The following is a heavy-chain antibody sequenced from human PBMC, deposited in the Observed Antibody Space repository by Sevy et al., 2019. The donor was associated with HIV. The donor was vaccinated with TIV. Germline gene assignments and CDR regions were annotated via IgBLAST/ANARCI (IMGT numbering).Heavy chain of an antibody. CDR1: GFNFNNYA. CDR3: AKTPFMDFWNDYYSFYFDF. V-gene: IGHV3-23*01. Sequence: GGSLRLSCAAAGFNFNNYAMTWVRQAPGKGLEWVSGISFSGSKTYYAESVKDRFSISRDPSKNTLYLQMNNVRVEDTAVYFCAKTPFMDFWNDYYSFYFDFWGQGTLVTVSS. D-gene: IGHD3-3*01. J-gene: IGHJ4*02. CDR2: ISFSGSKT.